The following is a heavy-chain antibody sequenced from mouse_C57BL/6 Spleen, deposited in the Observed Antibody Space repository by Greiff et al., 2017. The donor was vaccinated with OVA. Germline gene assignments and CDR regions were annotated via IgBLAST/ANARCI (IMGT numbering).Heavy chain of an antibody. CDR3: TRGDYLGNWYFDV. V-gene: IGHV1-5*01. CDR1: GYTFTSYW. Sequence: VQLQQSGTVLARPGASVKMSCKTSGYTFTSYWMHWVKQRPGQGLEWIGAIYPGNSDTSYNQKFKGKAKLTAVTSASIAYMELSSLTKEDSAVYYCTRGDYLGNWYFDVWGTGTTVTVSS. J-gene: IGHJ1*03. CDR2: IYPGNSDT. D-gene: IGHD2-4*01.